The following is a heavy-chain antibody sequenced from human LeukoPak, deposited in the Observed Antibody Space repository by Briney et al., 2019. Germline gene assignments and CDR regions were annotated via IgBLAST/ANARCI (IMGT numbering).Heavy chain of an antibody. V-gene: IGHV1-69*01. J-gene: IGHJ3*02. CDR3: ASYYYGSGSYKNAFDI. Sequence: ASLKVSCKASGGTFSSYAISWVRQAPGQGLEWMGGIIPIFGTANYAQKFQGRVTITADESTSTAYMELSSLRSEDTAVYYCASYYYGSGSYKNAFDIWGQGTMVTSSS. CDR1: GGTFSSYA. D-gene: IGHD3-10*01. CDR2: IIPIFGTA.